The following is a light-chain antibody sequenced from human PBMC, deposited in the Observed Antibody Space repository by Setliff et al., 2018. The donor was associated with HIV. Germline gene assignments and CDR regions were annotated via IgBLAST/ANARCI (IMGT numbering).Light chain of an antibody. CDR2: DVT. CDR3: SSYTTTSAYV. J-gene: IGLJ1*01. Sequence: SVLTQPASVSGSPGQPITISCTGTTSDIGAYNLVSWYQQYPGKAPKLLIYDVTKRPSGVSDRFSASKSANTASLTISGLHTEDEADYFCSSYTTTSAYVFGAGTKVTVL. CDR1: TSDIGAYNL. V-gene: IGLV2-14*03.